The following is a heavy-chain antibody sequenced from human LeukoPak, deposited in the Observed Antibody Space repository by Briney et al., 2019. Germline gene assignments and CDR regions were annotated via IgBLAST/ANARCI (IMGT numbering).Heavy chain of an antibody. CDR2: IYYSGST. J-gene: IGHJ5*02. CDR3: ASVLSGYQLYNWFDP. D-gene: IGHD2-2*01. Sequence: SETLSLTCTVSGGSISSSSYSWGWIRQPPGKGLEWIGSIYYSGSTYYNPSLKSRVTISVDTSKNQFSLKLSSVTAADTAVYYCASVLSGYQLYNWFDPWGQGTLVTVSS. CDR1: GGSISSSSYS. V-gene: IGHV4-39*01.